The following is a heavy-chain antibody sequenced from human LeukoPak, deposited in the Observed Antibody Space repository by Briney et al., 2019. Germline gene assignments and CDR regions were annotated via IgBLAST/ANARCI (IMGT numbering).Heavy chain of an antibody. J-gene: IGHJ3*02. V-gene: IGHV3-21*01. CDR3: ARADSRRWLQFFLDAFDI. CDR1: GFTFNKNY. CDR2: ISSSSSYI. D-gene: IGHD5-24*01. Sequence: GGSLRLSCAASGFTFNKNYVTWVRQAPGKGLEWVSSISSSSSYIYYADSVKGRFTISRDNAKNSLYLQMNSLRAEDTAVYYCARADSRRWLQFFLDAFDIWGQGTMVTVSS.